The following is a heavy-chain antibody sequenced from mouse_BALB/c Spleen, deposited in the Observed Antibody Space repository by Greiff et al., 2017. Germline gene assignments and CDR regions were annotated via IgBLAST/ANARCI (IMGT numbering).Heavy chain of an antibody. CDR2: ISYDGSN. CDR1: GYSITSGYY. V-gene: IGHV3-6*02. D-gene: IGHD2-9*01. J-gene: IGHJ4*01. Sequence: VQLQQSGPGLVKPSQCLSLTCSVTGYSITSGYYWNCLRQFPGNKLEWLGYISYDGSNNYNPSLKNRISITRDTSKNQFFLKLNSVTTEDTATYYCAREACYGFMDYWGQGTTVTVSS. CDR3: AREACYGFMDY.